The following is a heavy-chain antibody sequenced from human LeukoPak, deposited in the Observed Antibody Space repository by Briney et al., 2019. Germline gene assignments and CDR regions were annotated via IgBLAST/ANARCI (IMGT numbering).Heavy chain of an antibody. J-gene: IGHJ5*02. D-gene: IGHD5-12*01. CDR1: GFTFSSYS. Sequence: GGSLRLSCAASGFTFSSYSMIWVRQAPEKGLEWVSSISSSSGYIYYADSVKGRFTISRGNAKNSLYLQMNSLRAEDTAVYYCARGDSGYDGLNWFDPWGQGTLVTVSS. CDR2: ISSSSGYI. V-gene: IGHV3-21*01. CDR3: ARGDSGYDGLNWFDP.